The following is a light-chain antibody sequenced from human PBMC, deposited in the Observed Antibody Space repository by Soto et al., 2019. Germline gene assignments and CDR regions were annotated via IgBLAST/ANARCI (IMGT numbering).Light chain of an antibody. CDR3: CSYAENPDYV. J-gene: IGLJ1*01. V-gene: IGLV2-8*01. CDR2: EVT. Sequence: QSVLTQPPSASGSLGQSVTISCTGTSSDVGAYNYVSWYQQHPGKAPKLMIYEVTRRPSGVPDRFSGSKSGNTASLNVSGLQAEDGGDYYCCSYAENPDYVFGTGTKVTAL. CDR1: SSDVGAYNY.